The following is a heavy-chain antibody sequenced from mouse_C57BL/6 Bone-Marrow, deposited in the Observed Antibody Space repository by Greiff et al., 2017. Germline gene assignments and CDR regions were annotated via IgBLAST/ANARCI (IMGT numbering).Heavy chain of an antibody. CDR2: ISSGGSYT. J-gene: IGHJ2*01. CDR3: AGGGGSASWGFCY. D-gene: IGHD1-1*02. CDR1: GFTFSSYG. V-gene: IGHV5-6*01. Sequence: EVNVVESGGDLVKPGGSLKLSCAASGFTFSSYGMSWVRQTPDKRLEWVATISSGGSYTYYPDSVKGRFTISIDNAKNTLYLQMSSLKSADTAMYYCAGGGGSASWGFCYWGQVATVT.